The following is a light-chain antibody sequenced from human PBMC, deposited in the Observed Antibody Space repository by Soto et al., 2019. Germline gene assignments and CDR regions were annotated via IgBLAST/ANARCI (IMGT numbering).Light chain of an antibody. CDR2: GIS. Sequence: EIVFTQSPCTLSLSPGERATLSRRASHTISSSYLAWYQQKPGQAPRLLMYGISRRATGIPDRFSGSGSGTDFTLTITRLEPEDFAVYYCQQYVTSSPRTFGQGTKVDIK. J-gene: IGKJ1*01. CDR3: QQYVTSSPRT. V-gene: IGKV3-20*01. CDR1: HTISSSY.